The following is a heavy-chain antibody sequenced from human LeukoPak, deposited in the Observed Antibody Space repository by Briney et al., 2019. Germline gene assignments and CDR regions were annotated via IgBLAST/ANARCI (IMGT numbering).Heavy chain of an antibody. Sequence: GGSLRLSCTASGFPFIEYSMNWVRQAPGKGLEWISYIGIDSGNTRYADSVRGRFTISADRAQNSLYLQMDSLRVEDTAVYYCARDHNYAFDNWGQGTLVYVAS. CDR1: GFPFIEYS. CDR2: IGIDSGNT. D-gene: IGHD1-1*01. V-gene: IGHV3-48*01. CDR3: ARDHNYAFDN. J-gene: IGHJ4*02.